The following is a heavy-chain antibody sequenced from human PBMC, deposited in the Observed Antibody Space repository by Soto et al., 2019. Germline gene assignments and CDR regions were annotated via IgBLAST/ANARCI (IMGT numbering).Heavy chain of an antibody. CDR3: AMSSCDDYYDGMDV. Sequence: GESLKISCKGSGCSFTSYWIRWVRQMPGKGLEWMGTIDPSDSYNNYSPSFQGHVTISADKSISTAYLQWSSLKASDTAMYYCAMSSCDDYYDGMDVPGRGTTVTVSS. CDR2: IDPSDSYN. V-gene: IGHV5-10-1*01. D-gene: IGHD2-15*01. J-gene: IGHJ6*02. CDR1: GCSFTSYW.